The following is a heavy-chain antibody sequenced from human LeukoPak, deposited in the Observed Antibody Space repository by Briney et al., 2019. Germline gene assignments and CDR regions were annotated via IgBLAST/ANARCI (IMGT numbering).Heavy chain of an antibody. V-gene: IGHV5-51*01. D-gene: IGHD1-26*01. CDR1: GYSFTSYW. Sequence: GESLQISCQGSGYSFTSYWIGWVRQLPGKGLKWMGIIYPGDSDARYSPSFQGQVTISADKSISTAYLQWSSLKASDTAMYYCARRRDLYSGSYYPFDYWGQGTLVTVSS. J-gene: IGHJ4*02. CDR2: IYPGDSDA. CDR3: ARRRDLYSGSYYPFDY.